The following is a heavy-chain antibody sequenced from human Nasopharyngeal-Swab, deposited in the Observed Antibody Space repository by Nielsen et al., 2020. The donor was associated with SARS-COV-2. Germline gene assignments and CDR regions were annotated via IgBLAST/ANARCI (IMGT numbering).Heavy chain of an antibody. V-gene: IGHV4-31*03. CDR3: ARVDYENDTFDI. D-gene: IGHD4-17*01. CDR2: IYYSGTT. CDR1: GGSISSDGYY. J-gene: IGHJ3*02. Sequence: SETLSLTCTVSGGSISSDGYYWNWIRQHPGKGLEWIGYIYYSGTTFYNPSLKSRVTISVDTSKNQFSLKLRSVTVADTAVYYCARVDYENDTFDIWGQGTMVTVSS.